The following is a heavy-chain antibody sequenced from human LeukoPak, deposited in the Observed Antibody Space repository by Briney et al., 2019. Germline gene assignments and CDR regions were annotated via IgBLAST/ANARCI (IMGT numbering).Heavy chain of an antibody. CDR3: ARDQQVGATSWHFDY. V-gene: IGHV3-66*01. CDR1: GFTFSNSW. Sequence: GGSLRLSCAASGFTFSNSWMSWVRQAPGKGLEWVSVIYSGGSTYYADSVKGRFTISRDNSKNTLYLQMNSLRAEDTAVYYCARDQQVGATSWHFDYWGQGTLVTVSS. CDR2: IYSGGST. D-gene: IGHD1-26*01. J-gene: IGHJ4*02.